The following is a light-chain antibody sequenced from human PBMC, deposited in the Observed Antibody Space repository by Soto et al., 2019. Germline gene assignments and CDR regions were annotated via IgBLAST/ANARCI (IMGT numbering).Light chain of an antibody. V-gene: IGKV2-28*01. CDR2: LGS. CDR1: QSLLHSNGYNY. J-gene: IGKJ2*01. Sequence: DIVMTQSPLSLPVTPGEPASISCRSSQSLLHSNGYNYLDWYLQKPGQSPQLLIYLGSNRASGVPDRFSGSGSGTDFTLKISRVEAEDVGVYYCMQALQTQDTFGQGTKVDIK. CDR3: MQALQTQDT.